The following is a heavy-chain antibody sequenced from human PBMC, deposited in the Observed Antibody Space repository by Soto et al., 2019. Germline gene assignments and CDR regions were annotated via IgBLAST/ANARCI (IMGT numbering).Heavy chain of an antibody. D-gene: IGHD2-8*01. V-gene: IGHV4-34*01. Sequence: GPGVASETLSLTCAVYGGSFSGYYWSWIRQPPGKGLEWIGEINHSGSTNYNPSLKSRVTISVDTSKNQFSLKLSSVTAADTAVYYCASCPLYCTNGVCPYWTYYYYYGMDVWGQGTTVTVSS. J-gene: IGHJ6*02. CDR3: ASCPLYCTNGVCPYWTYYYYYGMDV. CDR1: GGSFSGYY. CDR2: INHSGST.